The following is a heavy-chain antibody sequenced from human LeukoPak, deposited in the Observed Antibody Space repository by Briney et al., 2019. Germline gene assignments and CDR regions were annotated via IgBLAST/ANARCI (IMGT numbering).Heavy chain of an antibody. Sequence: SETLSLTCAVYGGSFSGYYWSWIRQPPGKGLEWIGEINHSGSTNYNPSLKSRVTISVDTSKNQFSLKLSSVTAADTAMYYCASRARPGSVSQVDYWGQGTLVTVSS. D-gene: IGHD2-15*01. CDR2: INHSGST. V-gene: IGHV4-34*01. J-gene: IGHJ4*02. CDR1: GGSFSGYY. CDR3: ASRARPGSVSQVDY.